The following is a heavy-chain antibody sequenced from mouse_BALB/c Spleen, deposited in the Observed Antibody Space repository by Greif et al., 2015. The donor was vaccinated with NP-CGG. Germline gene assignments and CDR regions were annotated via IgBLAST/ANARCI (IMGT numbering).Heavy chain of an antibody. D-gene: IGHD1-1*01. V-gene: IGHV1-7*01. J-gene: IGHJ2*01. Sequence: QVQLQQSGAELAKPGASVKMSCKASGYTFTSYWMHWVKQRPGQGLEWIGYINPSTGYTEYNQKFKDKATLTADKSSSTAYMQLSSLTSEDSAVYYCARGRYYPLDYWGQGTTLTVSS. CDR2: INPSTGYT. CDR1: GYTFTSYW. CDR3: ARGRYYPLDY.